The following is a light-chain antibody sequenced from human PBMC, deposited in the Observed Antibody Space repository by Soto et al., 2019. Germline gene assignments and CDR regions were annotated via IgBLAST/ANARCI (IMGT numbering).Light chain of an antibody. Sequence: DVQMTQSPSSRSTSVEDRVTITCRASQGISSYLAWYQQKPGKAPKLLIYAASTLQSGVPSRFSGSGSGTEFTLTISSLQPDDFASYYCLQYDSRYTFGQGTKVDIK. CDR3: LQYDSRYT. CDR1: QGISSY. V-gene: IGKV1-16*01. J-gene: IGKJ2*01. CDR2: AAS.